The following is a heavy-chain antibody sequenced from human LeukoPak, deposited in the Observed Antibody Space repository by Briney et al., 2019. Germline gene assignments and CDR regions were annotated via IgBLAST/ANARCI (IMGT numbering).Heavy chain of an antibody. Sequence: GGSLRLSCAASGFTFSFYAMSCVRQAPGKRLEWVSTISGSGYSTYYAASVKGRFTISRDNSKNTLYLQMNSLRAEDTAVYYCAKDVKRHYDILTGYYYDYWGQGSLVTVSS. V-gene: IGHV3-23*01. CDR3: AKDVKRHYDILTGYYYDY. CDR2: ISGSGYST. J-gene: IGHJ4*02. CDR1: GFTFSFYA. D-gene: IGHD3-9*01.